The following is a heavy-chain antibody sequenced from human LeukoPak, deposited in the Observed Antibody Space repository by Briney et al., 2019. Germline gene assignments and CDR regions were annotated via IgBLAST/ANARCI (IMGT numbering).Heavy chain of an antibody. CDR1: GFTFSSYA. J-gene: IGHJ3*02. CDR2: ISGSGGST. CDR3: AKEALSYCSSTSCYLGAFDI. Sequence: GGSLRLSCAASGFTFSSYARSWVRQAPGKGLEWVSAISGSGGSTYYADSVKGRFTISRDNSKNTLYLQMNSLRAEDTAVYYCAKEALSYCSSTSCYLGAFDILGQGTVVTVSS. V-gene: IGHV3-23*01. D-gene: IGHD2-2*01.